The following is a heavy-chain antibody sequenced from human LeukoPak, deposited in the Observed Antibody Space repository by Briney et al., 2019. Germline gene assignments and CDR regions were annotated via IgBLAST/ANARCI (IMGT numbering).Heavy chain of an antibody. J-gene: IGHJ3*01. D-gene: IGHD6-13*01. Sequence: SETLSLTCTVSSGSISNDYWSWIRQPPGKGLEWIGYIHYTGSTNYNPSLKSRVTMSVDTSKNQFSLKLSSVTAADTAVYYCARILSGIAAAGPLDVWGQGTMVTVSS. CDR1: SGSISNDY. CDR2: IHYTGST. CDR3: ARILSGIAAAGPLDV. V-gene: IGHV4-59*12.